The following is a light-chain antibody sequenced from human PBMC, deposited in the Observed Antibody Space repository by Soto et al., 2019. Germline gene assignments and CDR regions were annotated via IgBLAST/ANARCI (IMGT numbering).Light chain of an antibody. J-gene: IGLJ2*01. CDR2: YDD. Sequence: QSVLTQPPSVSEAPRQRVTISCSGSSSNIGDNAVNWYQQLPGKAPKLLIYYDDLLASGVSDRFSGSKSGTSASLAISGLQSEDEADYYCAAWDHSLNGLVFGGGTKLTVL. CDR1: SSNIGDNA. V-gene: IGLV1-36*01. CDR3: AAWDHSLNGLV.